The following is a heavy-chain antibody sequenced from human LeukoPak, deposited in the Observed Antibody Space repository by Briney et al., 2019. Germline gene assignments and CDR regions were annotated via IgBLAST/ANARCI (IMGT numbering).Heavy chain of an antibody. CDR2: INSDGSST. CDR3: ARELRGGYFDI. D-gene: IGHD2-15*01. J-gene: IGHJ3*02. Sequence: GGSLRLSCAASGFTFSSYWMHWVRQAPGKGLVWVSRINSDGSSTSYADSVKGRFTISRDNAKNSLYLQMNSLRAEDTAVYYCARELRGGYFDIWGQGTMVTVSS. V-gene: IGHV3-74*01. CDR1: GFTFSSYW.